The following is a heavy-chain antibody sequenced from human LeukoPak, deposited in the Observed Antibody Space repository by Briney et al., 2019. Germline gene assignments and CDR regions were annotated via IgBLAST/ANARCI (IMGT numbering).Heavy chain of an antibody. CDR1: GFTFSSYG. CDR3: ASGGDYGDYSN. CDR2: INNKGDKT. V-gene: IGHV3-64*04. J-gene: IGHJ4*02. Sequence: GGSLRLSCSASGFTFSSYGMYWVRQAPGKGLEYVSAINNKGDKTNYADSVKGRFTISRDNSKNTLYLQMNSLRAEDTAVYFCASGGDYGDYSNWGQGTLVTVSS. D-gene: IGHD4-17*01.